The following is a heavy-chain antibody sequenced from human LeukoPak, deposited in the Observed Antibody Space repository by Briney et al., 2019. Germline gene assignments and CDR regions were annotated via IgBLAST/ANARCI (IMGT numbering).Heavy chain of an antibody. D-gene: IGHD2-2*02. CDR3: ASTTIVVVPAAILGGGFYCYYGMDV. CDR2: IYYSGST. Sequence: SETLSLTCTVSGGSISSSSYYWGWIRQPPGKGLEWIGSIYYSGSTYYNPSLKSRVTISVDTSKNQFSLKLSSVTAADTAVYYCASTTIVVVPAAILGGGFYCYYGMDVWGQGTTVTVSS. J-gene: IGHJ6*02. V-gene: IGHV4-39*01. CDR1: GGSISSSSYY.